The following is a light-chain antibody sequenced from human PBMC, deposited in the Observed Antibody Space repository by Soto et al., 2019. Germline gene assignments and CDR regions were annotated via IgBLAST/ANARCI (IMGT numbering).Light chain of an antibody. CDR2: EVS. V-gene: IGLV2-14*03. J-gene: IGLJ1*01. Sequence: QSALTQPASVSGSPGQSITISCTGTSSDVGGYNSVSWYQQHPGKAPKLMIYEVSHRPSGVSNRFSGSKSADTASLTISGLQAEDEADYYCSSLTTSTTYVFGTGTKGTVL. CDR1: SSDVGGYNS. CDR3: SSLTTSTTYV.